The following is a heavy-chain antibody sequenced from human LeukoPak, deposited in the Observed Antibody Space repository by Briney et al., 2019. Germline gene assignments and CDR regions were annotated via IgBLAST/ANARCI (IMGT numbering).Heavy chain of an antibody. CDR3: ARTLGYCSSTSCQGGAFDI. D-gene: IGHD2-2*01. J-gene: IGHJ3*02. Sequence: SETLSLTCTVSSGSISSSSYYWGWIRQPPGKGLEWIGSIYYSGSTYYNPSLKSRVTISVDTSKNQFSLKLSSVTAADTAVYYCARTLGYCSSTSCQGGAFDIWGQGTMVTVSS. V-gene: IGHV4-39*01. CDR2: IYYSGST. CDR1: SGSISSSSYY.